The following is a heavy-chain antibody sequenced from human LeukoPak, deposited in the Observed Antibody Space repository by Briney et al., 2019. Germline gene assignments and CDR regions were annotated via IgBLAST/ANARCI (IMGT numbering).Heavy chain of an antibody. CDR3: ARDPTYYYDSSGYIPGFDY. Sequence: GGSLRLSCAASGFTFSSYGMHWVRQAPGKGLEWVAVIWYDGSNKYYADSVKGRFTISRDNSKNTLYLQMNSLRAKDTAVYYCARDPTYYYDSSGYIPGFDYWGQGTLVTVSS. J-gene: IGHJ4*02. CDR1: GFTFSSYG. V-gene: IGHV3-33*01. D-gene: IGHD3-22*01. CDR2: IWYDGSNK.